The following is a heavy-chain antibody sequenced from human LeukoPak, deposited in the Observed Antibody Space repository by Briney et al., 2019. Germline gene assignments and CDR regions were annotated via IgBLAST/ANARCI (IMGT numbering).Heavy chain of an antibody. D-gene: IGHD2-2*01. J-gene: IGHJ2*01. CDR2: FDPEDGET. CDR1: GYTLTELS. V-gene: IGHV1-24*01. CDR3: ATKVVPAAMGQRIWYFDL. Sequence: ASVKVSCKVSGYTLTELSMHWVRQAPGKGLEWMGGFDPEDGETIYAQKFQGRVTMTEDTSTDTAYMELSSLRSEDTAVYYCATKVVPAAMGQRIWYFDLWGRGTLVTVSS.